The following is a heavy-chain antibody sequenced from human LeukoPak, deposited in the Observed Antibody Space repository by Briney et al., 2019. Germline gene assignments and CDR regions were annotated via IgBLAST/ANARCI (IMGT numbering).Heavy chain of an antibody. CDR2: INPNSGGT. Sequence: ASVKVSCEASGYTFTGYYMHWVRQAPGQGLEWMGWINPNSGGTNYAQKFQGRVTMTRDTSISTAYMELTRLRSDDTAVYYCARAYGTSWYYFDYWGQGTLVTVSS. J-gene: IGHJ4*02. V-gene: IGHV1-2*02. CDR1: GYTFTGYY. CDR3: ARAYGTSWYYFDY. D-gene: IGHD6-13*01.